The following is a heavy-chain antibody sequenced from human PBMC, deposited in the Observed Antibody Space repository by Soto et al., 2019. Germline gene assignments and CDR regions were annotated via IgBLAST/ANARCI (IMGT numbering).Heavy chain of an antibody. V-gene: IGHV4-4*07. CDR3: ARGMTHTGAPDWYYFDA. J-gene: IGHJ4*02. Sequence: SETLSLTCTVSGGSITGSSYWRWIRQPAGEGLEWIGRFSLSGTTNYNPSLRSRVTMSADVSKNQFSLRLTSVTAADTALYYCARGMTHTGAPDWYYFDAWGQGTLVTVSS. D-gene: IGHD2-8*02. CDR2: FSLSGTT. CDR1: GGSITGSSY.